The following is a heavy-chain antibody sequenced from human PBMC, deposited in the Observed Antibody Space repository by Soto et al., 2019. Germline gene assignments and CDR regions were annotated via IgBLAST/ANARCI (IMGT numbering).Heavy chain of an antibody. D-gene: IGHD6-25*01. CDR3: AGVIAAAFDY. Sequence: SETLSLTCTVSGGSISSYYWSWIRQPPGKGLEWLGYIYYSGSTNYNPSLKSRVTISVDTSKNQFSLKLSSVTAADTAVYYCAGVIAAAFDYWGPGIMVTVSS. J-gene: IGHJ4*02. CDR2: IYYSGST. V-gene: IGHV4-59*12. CDR1: GGSISSYY.